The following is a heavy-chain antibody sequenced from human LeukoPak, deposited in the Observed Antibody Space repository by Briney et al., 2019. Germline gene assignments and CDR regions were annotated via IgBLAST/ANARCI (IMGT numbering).Heavy chain of an antibody. J-gene: IGHJ4*02. CDR1: GFTFSSYS. V-gene: IGHV3-21*01. CDR3: ARDNTAMLDY. D-gene: IGHD5-18*01. CDR2: ISSSSSYI. Sequence: PGGSLRLSCAAPGFTFSSYSMNWVRQAPGKGLEWVSSISSSSSYIYYADSVKGRFTISRDNAKNSLYLQMNSLRAEDTAVYYCARDNTAMLDYWGQGTLVTVSS.